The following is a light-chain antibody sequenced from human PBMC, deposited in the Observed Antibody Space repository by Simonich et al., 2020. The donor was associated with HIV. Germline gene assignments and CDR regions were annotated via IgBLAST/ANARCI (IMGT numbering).Light chain of an antibody. J-gene: IGKJ3*01. Sequence: EIVLTQSPATLSLYPGERATLSCRASQSFSSYLAWNQPKPGQAPRLLTYDASNRSTGIPARFSGSGSGTDFTLTISSLEPEDFAVYYCQQRSNWPLFTFGLGPKWISN. V-gene: IGKV3-11*01. CDR2: DAS. CDR1: QSFSSY. CDR3: QQRSNWPLFT.